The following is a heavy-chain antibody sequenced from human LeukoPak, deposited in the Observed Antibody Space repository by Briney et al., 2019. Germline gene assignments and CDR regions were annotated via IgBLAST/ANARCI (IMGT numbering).Heavy chain of an antibody. V-gene: IGHV4-59*01. CDR2: IYYSGST. CDR3: ARDTGYGVDF. CDR1: GGFISSYY. Sequence: SETLSLTCAVSGGFISSYYWSWIRQPPGKGLEWIGYIYYSGSTNYNPSLKSRVTISVDTSKNQFSLKLSSVTAADTAVYYCARDTGYGVDFWGQGILVTVSS. D-gene: IGHD5-18*01. J-gene: IGHJ4*02.